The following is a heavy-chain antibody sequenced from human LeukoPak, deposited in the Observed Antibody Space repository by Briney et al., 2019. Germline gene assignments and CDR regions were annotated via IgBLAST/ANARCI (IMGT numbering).Heavy chain of an antibody. V-gene: IGHV3-30-3*01. CDR1: GFTFSSYA. CDR2: ISHDGATNK. J-gene: IGHJ5*02. D-gene: IGHD3-10*01. Sequence: GGSLRLSCAASGFTFSSYAMHWVRQAPGKGLEWLSVISHDGATNKYYAVSVKGRFSISRDNSKNTLNLRMNSLRVEDTAVYYCARDPSRFGEFGFNDLWGQGTLVTVSS. CDR3: ARDPSRFGEFGFNDL.